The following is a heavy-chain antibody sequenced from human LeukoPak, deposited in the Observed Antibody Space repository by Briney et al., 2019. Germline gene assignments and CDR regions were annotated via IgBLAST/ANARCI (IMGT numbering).Heavy chain of an antibody. Sequence: GGSLRLSCAASGFTVSSSYMSWVRQAPGKGLEWVSVIYSGGSTYYADSVKGRFTISRHNSKNTLYLQMNSLRAEDTAVYYCARAPSSPKYYYYGMDVWGQGTTVTVSS. CDR3: ARAPSSPKYYYYGMDV. D-gene: IGHD2-2*01. CDR1: GFTVSSSY. J-gene: IGHJ6*02. V-gene: IGHV3-53*04. CDR2: IYSGGST.